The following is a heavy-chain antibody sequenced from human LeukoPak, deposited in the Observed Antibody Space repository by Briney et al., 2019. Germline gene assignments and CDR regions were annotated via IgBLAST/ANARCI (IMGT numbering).Heavy chain of an antibody. V-gene: IGHV3-23*01. CDR3: AKGTLGSCAGARSYPFDH. J-gene: IGHJ4*02. D-gene: IGHD2-8*02. Sequence: PGGSLRLSCGASGFTFSSYAMNWVRQAPGKEMEWVSSITGNTGNTYVAEPVKGRFAISRDNSRNTLYLQMNTLRAKDTAIYYCAKGTLGSCAGARSYPFDHWGQGALVTVSS. CDR2: ITGNTGNT. CDR1: GFTFSSYA.